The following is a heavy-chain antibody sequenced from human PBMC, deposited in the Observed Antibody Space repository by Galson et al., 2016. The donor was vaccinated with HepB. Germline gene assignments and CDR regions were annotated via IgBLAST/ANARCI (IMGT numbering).Heavy chain of an antibody. V-gene: IGHV5-51*01. Sequence: QSGAEVKKPGESLKISCKGSGYSFTSYWIGWVRQMPGKGLEWMGIIWPGDSESRYRPSFQGQVTISADKDLSTAYLQWSSLRASDTAVYYCATPLRRSSSSYYNGMDVWGQGTTVTVSS. CDR1: GYSFTSYW. CDR2: IWPGDSES. J-gene: IGHJ6*02. D-gene: IGHD6-6*01. CDR3: ATPLRRSSSSYYNGMDV.